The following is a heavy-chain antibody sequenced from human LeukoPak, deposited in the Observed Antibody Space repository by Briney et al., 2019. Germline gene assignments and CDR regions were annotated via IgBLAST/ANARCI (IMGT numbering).Heavy chain of an antibody. J-gene: IGHJ4*02. V-gene: IGHV3-30*02. Sequence: GGSLRLSCAASGFTFSSYGMHWVRQAPGKGLEWVAFIRYDGSNKYYADSEKGRFTISRDNSKNTLYLQMNSLRAEDTAVYYCAKDVNLKWELPHFDYWGQGTLVTVSS. CDR3: AKDVNLKWELPHFDY. D-gene: IGHD1-26*01. CDR2: IRYDGSNK. CDR1: GFTFSSYG.